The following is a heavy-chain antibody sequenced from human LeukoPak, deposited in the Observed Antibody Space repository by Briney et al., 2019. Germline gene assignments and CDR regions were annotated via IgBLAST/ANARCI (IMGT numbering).Heavy chain of an antibody. Sequence: GRSLRLSCAASGFTFSSHGMHWVRQAPSKGLEWVAVISDDGSVKFYAESVKGRFTISRDNSKNTLYLQMNSLRGDDTAVYYCAKEYRAGAGFDYWGQGTLVTVSS. V-gene: IGHV3-30*18. CDR1: GFTFSSHG. CDR2: ISDDGSVK. D-gene: IGHD1-26*01. J-gene: IGHJ4*02. CDR3: AKEYRAGAGFDY.